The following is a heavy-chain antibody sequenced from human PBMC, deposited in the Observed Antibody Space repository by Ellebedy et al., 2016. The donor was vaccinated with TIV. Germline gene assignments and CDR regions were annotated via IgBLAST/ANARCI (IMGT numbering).Heavy chain of an antibody. CDR2: ISAYNGNT. J-gene: IGHJ6*02. CDR3: ARDRGKYCSSTSCYRRHGMDV. D-gene: IGHD2-2*02. Sequence: ASVKVSCXASGYTFTSYGISWVRQAPGQGLEWMGWISAYNGNTNYAQKLQGRVTMTTDTSTSTAYMELRSLKSDDTAVYYCARDRGKYCSSTSCYRRHGMDVWGQGTTVTVSS. CDR1: GYTFTSYG. V-gene: IGHV1-18*01.